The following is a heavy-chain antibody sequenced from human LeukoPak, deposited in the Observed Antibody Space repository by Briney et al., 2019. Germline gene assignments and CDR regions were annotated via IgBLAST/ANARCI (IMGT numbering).Heavy chain of an antibody. V-gene: IGHV3-7*04. J-gene: IGHJ4*02. D-gene: IGHD3-22*01. Sequence: GGSLRLSCAASGFTFTTHWMTWVRQAPGKGLEWVANIKQDGSEKNYVDSVKGRFTISRDNAKDSLFLQMYALRAEDTDIYYCARTYHDDGSGYRHLEYWGQGTLVTVSS. CDR3: ARTYHDDGSGYRHLEY. CDR1: GFTFTTHW. CDR2: IKQDGSEK.